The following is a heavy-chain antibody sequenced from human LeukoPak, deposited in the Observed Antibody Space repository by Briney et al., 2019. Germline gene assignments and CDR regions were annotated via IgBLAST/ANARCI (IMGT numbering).Heavy chain of an antibody. Sequence: PGGSLRLSCAASGFTFSSYWMHWVRQAPGKGLVWVSRINSDGSSTSYADSVKGRFTISRDNAKNTLYLQMNSLRAEDTAVYYCAREDEVGIYYYMDVWGKGTTVTVSS. CDR1: GFTFSSYW. V-gene: IGHV3-74*01. CDR2: INSDGSST. D-gene: IGHD1-26*01. CDR3: AREDEVGIYYYMDV. J-gene: IGHJ6*03.